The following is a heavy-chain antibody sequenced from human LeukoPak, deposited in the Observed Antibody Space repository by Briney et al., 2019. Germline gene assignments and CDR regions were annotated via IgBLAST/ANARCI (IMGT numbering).Heavy chain of an antibody. Sequence: GGSLRLSCAASGFTFSRYWMHWVCQAPGKGLVWVSRINTDGTTTTYADSVKGRFTISRDNAKNTLYLQMNSLRAEDTAVYYCARGSYGYDYWGQGTLVTVSS. V-gene: IGHV3-74*01. CDR2: INTDGTTT. CDR1: GFTFSRYW. CDR3: ARGSYGYDY. D-gene: IGHD5-18*01. J-gene: IGHJ4*02.